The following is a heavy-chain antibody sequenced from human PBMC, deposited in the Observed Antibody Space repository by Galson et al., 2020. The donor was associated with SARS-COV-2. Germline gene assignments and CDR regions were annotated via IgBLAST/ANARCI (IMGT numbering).Heavy chain of an antibody. V-gene: IGHV3-9*01. J-gene: IGHJ6*03. CDR3: TTAGSDDYYYMDV. Sequence: GGSLRLSCAASGFTFDDYAMHWVRQAPGKGLEWVSGISWNSGSIGYADSVKGRFTISRDNAKNSLYLQMNSLRAEDTALYYCTTAGSDDYYYMDVWGKGTTVTVSS. CDR2: ISWNSGSI. D-gene: IGHD6-19*01. CDR1: GFTFDDYA.